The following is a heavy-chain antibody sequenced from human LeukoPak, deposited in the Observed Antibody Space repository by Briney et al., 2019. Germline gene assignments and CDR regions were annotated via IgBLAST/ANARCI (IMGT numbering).Heavy chain of an antibody. J-gene: IGHJ4*02. Sequence: PVKVSCKASGGTFSSYTISWVRQAPGQGLEWMGRIIPILGIANYAQKFQGRVTITADKSTSTAYMELSSLRSEDTAVYYCARLSDSSGYYYLQDFDYWGQGTLVTVSS. D-gene: IGHD3-22*01. V-gene: IGHV1-69*02. CDR2: IIPILGIA. CDR3: ARLSDSSGYYYLQDFDY. CDR1: GGTFSSYT.